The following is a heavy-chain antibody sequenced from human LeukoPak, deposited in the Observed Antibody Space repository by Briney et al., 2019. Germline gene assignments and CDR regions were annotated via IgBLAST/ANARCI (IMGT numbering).Heavy chain of an antibody. D-gene: IGHD4/OR15-4a*01. CDR1: GGTFSSYA. CDR3: ARDGSYDYNWFDP. V-gene: IGHV1-69*05. CDR2: IIPIFGTA. Sequence: SVKVSCKASGGTFSSYAISWVRQAPGQGLEWMGGIIPIFGTANYAQKFQGRVTITTDESTSTAYMELSSLRSEDTAVYYCARDGSYDYNWFDPWGQGTLVTVSS. J-gene: IGHJ5*02.